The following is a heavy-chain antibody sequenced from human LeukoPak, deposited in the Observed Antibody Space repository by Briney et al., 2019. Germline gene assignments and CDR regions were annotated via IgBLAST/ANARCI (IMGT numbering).Heavy chain of an antibody. D-gene: IGHD2/OR15-2a*01. J-gene: IGHJ4*02. V-gene: IGHV5-51*01. CDR3: ARRGVNSPFDY. CDR1: GYSFSNYW. CDR2: IYPGDSET. Sequence: GESLKISCKGSGYSFSNYWIGWVRQMPGKGLELMGIIYPGDSETRYTPSFQGQVTILADKSIRTAYLQWSSLKASDTAMYYCARRGVNSPFDYWGQGTLVTVSS.